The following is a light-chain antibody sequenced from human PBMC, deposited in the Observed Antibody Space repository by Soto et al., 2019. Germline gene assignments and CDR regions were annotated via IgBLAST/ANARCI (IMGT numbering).Light chain of an antibody. CDR1: QSVNNW. V-gene: IGKV1-5*03. J-gene: IGKJ2*01. Sequence: DIQMTQSPSTLSASVGDRVSITCRASQSVNNWLAWYQQKPGKAPKLLIYKASSLDNGVPSRFTGSGSGTEFTLTISSLQPDDFATYYCQQYNSYSSYTFGQRTKLEIK. CDR2: KAS. CDR3: QQYNSYSSYT.